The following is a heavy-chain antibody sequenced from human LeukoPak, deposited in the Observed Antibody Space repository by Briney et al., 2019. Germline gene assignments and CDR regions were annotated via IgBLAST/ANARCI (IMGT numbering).Heavy chain of an antibody. V-gene: IGHV3-66*01. CDR1: GFTVSSNY. Sequence: GGSLRLSCAASGFTVSSNYMSWVRQAPGKGVEWVSVIYSGGSTYYADSVKGRFTISRDNSKNTLYLQMNSLRAEDTAVYYCARETYYYDSSGYRHTYFDYWGQGTLVTVSS. D-gene: IGHD3-22*01. CDR2: IYSGGST. CDR3: ARETYYYDSSGYRHTYFDY. J-gene: IGHJ4*02.